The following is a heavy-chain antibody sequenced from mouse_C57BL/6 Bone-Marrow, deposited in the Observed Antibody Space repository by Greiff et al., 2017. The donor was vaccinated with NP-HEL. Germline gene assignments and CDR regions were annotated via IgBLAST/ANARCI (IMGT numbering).Heavy chain of an antibody. J-gene: IGHJ1*03. D-gene: IGHD1-1*01. V-gene: IGHV1-19*01. CDR3: ARLNYGSSARWYFDV. CDR1: GYTFTDYY. Sequence: VQLQQSGPVLVKPGASVKMSCKASGYTFTDYYMNWVKQSHGKSLEWIGVINPYNGGTSYNQKFKGKATLTVDKSSSTAYMELNSLTAEDSAVYYCARLNYGSSARWYFDVWGTGTTVTVSS. CDR2: INPYNGGT.